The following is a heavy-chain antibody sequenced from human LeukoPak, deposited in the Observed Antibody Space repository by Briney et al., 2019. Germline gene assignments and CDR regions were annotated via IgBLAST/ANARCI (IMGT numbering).Heavy chain of an antibody. D-gene: IGHD4-11*01. CDR3: ARPTTLYYFDY. Sequence: GGSLRLSCAASGFTFSSYAVHWVRQAPGKGLEWVAVISYDGSNKYYADSVKGRFTISRDNSKNTLYLQMNSLRAEDTAVYYCARPTTLYYFDYWGQGTLVTVSS. CDR2: ISYDGSNK. J-gene: IGHJ4*02. V-gene: IGHV3-30-3*01. CDR1: GFTFSSYA.